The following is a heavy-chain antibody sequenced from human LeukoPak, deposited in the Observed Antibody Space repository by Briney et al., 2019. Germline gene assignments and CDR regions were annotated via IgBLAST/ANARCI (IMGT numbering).Heavy chain of an antibody. Sequence: GGSLRLSCAASGFTFSSYGMHWVRQAPGKGLEWVAFIRYDGSNKYYADSVKGRFTISRDNSKNTLYLQMNSLRSGDTAVYYCATTLGKKRGSPSSSWGSSQNWFDPWGQGTLVTVSS. V-gene: IGHV3-30*02. CDR1: GFTFSSYG. CDR3: ATTLGKKRGSPSSSWGSSQNWFDP. J-gene: IGHJ5*02. D-gene: IGHD6-13*01. CDR2: IRYDGSNK.